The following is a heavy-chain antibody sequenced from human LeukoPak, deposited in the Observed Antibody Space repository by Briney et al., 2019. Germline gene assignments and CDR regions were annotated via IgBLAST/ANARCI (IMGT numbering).Heavy chain of an antibody. CDR2: IQNHGRDK. CDR1: GIPFSRSG. V-gene: IGHV3-30*02. J-gene: IGHJ4*02. Sequence: PGGSLRLSCAASGIPFSRSGMHWVRQAPGRGLEWVSFIQNHGRDKTYADSVKGRFTVPRDNSQNTVYLQMNTLRAEDTAVYYCAREGGVVVAGTFDCWGQGILVTVSS. CDR3: AREGGVVVAGTFDC. D-gene: IGHD6-19*01.